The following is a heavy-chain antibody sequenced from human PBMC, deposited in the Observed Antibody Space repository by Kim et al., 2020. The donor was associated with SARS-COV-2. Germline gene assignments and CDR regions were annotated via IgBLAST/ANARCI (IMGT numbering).Heavy chain of an antibody. Sequence: GGSLRLSCAASGFTFSDYYMSWIRQAPGKGLEWVSYISSSSSYTNYADSVKGRFTISRDNAKNSLYLQMNSLRAEDTAVYYCARDCRREFGNCWFDPWGQGTLVTVSS. CDR2: ISSSSSYT. V-gene: IGHV3-11*06. D-gene: IGHD2-15*01. CDR1: GFTFSDYY. CDR3: ARDCRREFGNCWFDP. J-gene: IGHJ5*02.